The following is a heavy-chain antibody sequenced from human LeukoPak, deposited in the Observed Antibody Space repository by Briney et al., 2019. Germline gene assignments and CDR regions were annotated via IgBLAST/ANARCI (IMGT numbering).Heavy chain of an antibody. CDR3: ARETYYDILTETPYDYGMDV. D-gene: IGHD3-9*01. V-gene: IGHV3-7*03. CDR1: GFTFSSYW. Sequence: GGSLRLSCAASGFTFSSYWVSWVRQAPGKGLEWGANIKQDGSEKYYVDSVKGRFTISRDNAKNSLYLQMNSLRAEDTAVYYCARETYYDILTETPYDYGMDVWGKGTTVTVSS. CDR2: IKQDGSEK. J-gene: IGHJ6*04.